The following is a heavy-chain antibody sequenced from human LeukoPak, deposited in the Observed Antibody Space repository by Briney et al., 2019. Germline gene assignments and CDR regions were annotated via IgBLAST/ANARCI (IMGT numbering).Heavy chain of an antibody. CDR1: GGSLSSGGYY. D-gene: IGHD4-17*01. CDR2: TYYTGNI. CDR3: ARLDYGDLNFDY. Sequence: PSETLSLTCTVSGGSLSSGGYYWAWIRLPPGKGLEWIGTTYYTGNIYYNPSLRSRVTISVDTSKNQFSLKLSSVTAADTAVYYCARLDYGDLNFDYWGQGTLVTVSS. J-gene: IGHJ4*02. V-gene: IGHV4-39*07.